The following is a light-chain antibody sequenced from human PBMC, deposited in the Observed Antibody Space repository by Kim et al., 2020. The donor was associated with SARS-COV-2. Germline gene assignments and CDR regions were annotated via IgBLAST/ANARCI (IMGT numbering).Light chain of an antibody. CDR1: QNIGIY. Sequence: LSPGERATLSCRASQNIGIYLAWYQQKPGQAPRLLIYHASNRATGIPARFSGSGSGTDFTLTINSLEPDDFVVYYCQQRRNWPITFGQGTRLEIK. J-gene: IGKJ5*01. CDR2: HAS. V-gene: IGKV3-11*01. CDR3: QQRRNWPIT.